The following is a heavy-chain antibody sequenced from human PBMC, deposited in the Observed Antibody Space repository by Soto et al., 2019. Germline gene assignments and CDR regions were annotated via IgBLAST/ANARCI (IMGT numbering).Heavy chain of an antibody. D-gene: IGHD2-2*01. CDR1: GFTVSNNY. J-gene: IGHJ4*02. Sequence: EVQLVESGGGLVQPGGSLRLSCAASGFTVSNNYMTWVHQAPGRGLDWVSIIFSAGSTYYADSVRGRFTISRDNSKNTLYLQMSSLRAEDTAIYYCARGAGGTSWRSPTFDSWGQGTLVTVSS. CDR3: ARGAGGTSWRSPTFDS. V-gene: IGHV3-66*01. CDR2: IFSAGST.